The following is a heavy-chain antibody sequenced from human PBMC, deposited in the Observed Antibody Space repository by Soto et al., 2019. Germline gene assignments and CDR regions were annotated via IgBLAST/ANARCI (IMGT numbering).Heavy chain of an antibody. D-gene: IGHD5-12*01. Sequence: GGSLRLSCAVSVFTFDYNAMHWVRQAPEKGLEWVSGINWKSDIGYADSVKGRFTISRDNAENSLYLQMNSLRAEDTALHYCARRGYGGYGGGDAFDIWGQGTMVTVSS. J-gene: IGHJ3*02. CDR1: VFTFDYNA. CDR3: ARRGYGGYGGGDAFDI. CDR2: INWKSDI. V-gene: IGHV3-9*01.